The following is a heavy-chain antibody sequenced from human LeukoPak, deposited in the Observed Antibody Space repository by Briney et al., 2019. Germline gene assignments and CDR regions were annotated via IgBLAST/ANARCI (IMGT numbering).Heavy chain of an antibody. J-gene: IGHJ4*02. V-gene: IGHV4-39*01. CDR1: GGSISSSSYY. CDR2: IYYSGST. Sequence: SETLSLTCTVSGGSISSSSYYWGWIRQPPGKGLEWIGSIYYSGSTYYNPSLKSRVTISVDTSKNQFSLKLSSVTAADTAVYYCARASSGTYYTFDYWGQGTLVTVSS. D-gene: IGHD3-10*01. CDR3: ARASSGTYYTFDY.